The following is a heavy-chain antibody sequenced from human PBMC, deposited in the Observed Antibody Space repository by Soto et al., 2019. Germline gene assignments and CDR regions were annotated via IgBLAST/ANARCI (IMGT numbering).Heavy chain of an antibody. J-gene: IGHJ5*02. Sequence: GESLKISCMGSGYTFTTYWIGWVRQMPGKGLEWMGIIWPGDSDTRYSPSFQGQVTISVDKSISTAYLQWSSLKASDTAMYYCARGSSSWFGQNWFDPWGQGTLVTVSS. D-gene: IGHD3-10*01. CDR3: ARGSSSWFGQNWFDP. V-gene: IGHV5-51*01. CDR2: IWPGDSDT. CDR1: GYTFTTYW.